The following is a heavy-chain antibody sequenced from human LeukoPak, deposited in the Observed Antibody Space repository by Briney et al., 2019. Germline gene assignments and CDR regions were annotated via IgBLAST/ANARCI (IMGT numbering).Heavy chain of an antibody. CDR3: ARGGEWELLPGDY. V-gene: IGHV4-59*01. CDR2: IYYSGGT. Sequence: SETLSLTCTVSGGSISSYYWSWIRQPPGKGLEWIGYIYYSGGTNYNPSLKSRVTISVDTSKNQFSLKLTSVTAADTALYYCARGGEWELLPGDYWGQGTLVIVSS. CDR1: GGSISSYY. D-gene: IGHD1-26*01. J-gene: IGHJ4*02.